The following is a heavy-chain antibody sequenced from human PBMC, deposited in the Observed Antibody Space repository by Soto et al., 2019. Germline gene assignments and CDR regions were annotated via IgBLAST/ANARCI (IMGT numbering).Heavy chain of an antibody. V-gene: IGHV4-34*01. CDR1: GGSFSGYY. D-gene: IGHD6-19*01. CDR3: ASGRSGWSRGEWYYFDY. J-gene: IGHJ4*02. CDR2: INHSGST. Sequence: PSETLSLTCAVSGGSFSGYYWSWIRQPPGKGLEWIGEINHSGSTHYNPSLKSRVTISVEMSKNQFSLKLSSVTAADTAVYYCASGRSGWSRGEWYYFDYWGQGSPVT.